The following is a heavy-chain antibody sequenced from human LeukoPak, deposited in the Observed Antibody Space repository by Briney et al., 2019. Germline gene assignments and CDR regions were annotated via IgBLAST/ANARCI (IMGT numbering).Heavy chain of an antibody. J-gene: IGHJ4*02. V-gene: IGHV3-23*01. D-gene: IGHD1-26*01. CDR1: GFTFRSHA. CDR2: LIENGATT. Sequence: GGSLRLSCAASGFTFRSHAMSWVRQAPGKGLEWVSGLIENGATTYYADSVKGRFSISRDNSMNTVYLQMNNLRAEDTAVYYCVKDYRVGSSPAFGDFWGQGTLVTVSS. CDR3: VKDYRVGSSPAFGDF.